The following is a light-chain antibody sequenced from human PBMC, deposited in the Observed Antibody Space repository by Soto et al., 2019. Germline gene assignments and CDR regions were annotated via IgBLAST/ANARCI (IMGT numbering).Light chain of an antibody. CDR2: EVS. CDR1: SSDVGSYNL. Sequence: QSVLTQPASVSGSPGQSITISFTGTSSDVGSYNLVSWYQQHPGKAPKLMIYEVSKRPSGVSNRFSGSKSGNTASLTISGLQAEDEADYYCCSYAGSSTWVFGGGTKLTVL. V-gene: IGLV2-23*02. J-gene: IGLJ3*02. CDR3: CSYAGSSTWV.